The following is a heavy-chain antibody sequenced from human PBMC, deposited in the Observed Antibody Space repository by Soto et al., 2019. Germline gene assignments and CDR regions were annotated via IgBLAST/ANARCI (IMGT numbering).Heavy chain of an antibody. D-gene: IGHD6-25*01. CDR2: ISYSGTT. V-gene: IGHV4-59*01. J-gene: IGHJ6*02. CDR3: ARGGGTGYNGLDV. CDR1: GGSISSDY. Sequence: LSLTCTVSGGSISSDYWSWIRQAPGKGLEWIGYISYSGTTNYNSSLKRRVTISIDTSKNQFSLKLSSVTAADTAVYYCARGGGTGYNGLDVWGQGTTVTVSS.